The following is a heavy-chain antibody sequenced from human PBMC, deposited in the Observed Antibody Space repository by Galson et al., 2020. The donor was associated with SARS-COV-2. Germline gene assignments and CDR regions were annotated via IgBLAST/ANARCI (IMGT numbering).Heavy chain of an antibody. CDR2: FDPEDGET. Sequence: ASVKVSCKVSGYTLTELSMHWVRQAPGKGLEWMGGFDPEDGETIYAQKFQGRVTMTEDTSTDTAYMELSSLRSEDTAVYYCATSPAVTTVGLRTFRTQTANYYCYYGMDVWGQGTTVSVSS. V-gene: IGHV1-24*01. CDR1: GYTLTELS. CDR3: ATSPAVTTVGLRTFRTQTANYYCYYGMDV. D-gene: IGHD4-17*01. J-gene: IGHJ6*02.